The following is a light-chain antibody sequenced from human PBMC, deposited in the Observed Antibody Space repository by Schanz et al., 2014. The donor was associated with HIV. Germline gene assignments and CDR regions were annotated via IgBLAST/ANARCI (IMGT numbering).Light chain of an antibody. CDR3: SSFADNSIF. CDR2: EVT. CDR1: NSDVGGYNY. J-gene: IGLJ1*01. V-gene: IGLV2-8*01. Sequence: QSALTQPPSASGSPGQSVTVSCTGTNSDVGGYNYVSWYQQHPGKAPKLIIYEVTERPSGVPDRFSASKSGNTASLTVSGLQAEDEADYYCSSFADNSIFFGSGTKLTVL.